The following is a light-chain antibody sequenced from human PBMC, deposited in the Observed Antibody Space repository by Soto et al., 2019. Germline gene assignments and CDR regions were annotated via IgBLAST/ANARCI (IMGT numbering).Light chain of an antibody. CDR1: QDISVY. Sequence: DIRMTQSRSSLSASVGDRVTSTCRASQDISVYIAWYQQKPGKVPKLLIYSASTLQSGVPSRFSGSGSGTDFTLTIRSLQPEDVATYYCQKFNTAPLTFGQGTRLEI. V-gene: IGKV1-27*01. J-gene: IGKJ5*01. CDR2: SAS. CDR3: QKFNTAPLT.